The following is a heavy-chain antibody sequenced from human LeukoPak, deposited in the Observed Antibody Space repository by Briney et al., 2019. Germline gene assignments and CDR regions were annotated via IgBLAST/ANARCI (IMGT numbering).Heavy chain of an antibody. J-gene: IGHJ4*02. CDR2: IVVGSGNT. CDR3: AAEAAAGTFYFDY. V-gene: IGHV1-58*01. Sequence: SVKVSCKASGFTFTSSAVQWVRQARGQRLEWIGWIVVGSGNTNYAQEFQERVTITRDMSTSTAYMELSSLRSEDTAVYYCAAEAAAGTFYFDYWGQGTLVTVSS. CDR1: GFTFTSSA. D-gene: IGHD6-13*01.